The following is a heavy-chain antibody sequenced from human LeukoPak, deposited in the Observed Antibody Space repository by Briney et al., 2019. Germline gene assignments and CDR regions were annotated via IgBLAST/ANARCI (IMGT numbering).Heavy chain of an antibody. D-gene: IGHD7-27*01. CDR1: GGSISSSIYY. J-gene: IGHJ5*02. Sequence: SETLSLTCIVSGGSISSSIYYWGWIRQPPGKGLEWIGSIFYSGSTYYNPSLKSRVTISVDTSKNQLSLKLRSVTAADTAVYYCAKEVLGPWGQGTLVTVSS. CDR2: IFYSGST. V-gene: IGHV4-39*07. CDR3: AKEVLGP.